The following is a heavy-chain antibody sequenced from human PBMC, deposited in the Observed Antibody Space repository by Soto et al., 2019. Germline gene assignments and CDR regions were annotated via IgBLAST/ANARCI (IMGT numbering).Heavy chain of an antibody. J-gene: IGHJ4*02. D-gene: IGHD2-15*01. CDR1: GGSINSGHYY. V-gene: IGHV4-30-4*01. CDR3: ARVPVVVATIYLDY. Sequence: QVQLQESGPGLVKPSQTLSLTCTVSGGSINSGHYYWSWIRQPPGKGLEWIGNIYYSGSTYYNPSLKSRLTISIDTSKNQFSLKLSSVTAADTAVYYCARVPVVVATIYLDYWGQGTLVTVSS. CDR2: IYYSGST.